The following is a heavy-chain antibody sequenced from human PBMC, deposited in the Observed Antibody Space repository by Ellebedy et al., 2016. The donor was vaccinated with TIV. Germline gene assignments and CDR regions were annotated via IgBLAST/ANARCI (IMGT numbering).Heavy chain of an antibody. Sequence: MPSETLSLTCTVSGGSISSYYWSWIRQPPGKGLEWIGYIYYSGNANYNPSLKSRATMSIDTSKNQFSLKLTSVTAADTAVYYCAGRERRQNGSFGDNDYWGQGTLVTVSS. V-gene: IGHV4-59*01. D-gene: IGHD1-26*01. CDR1: GGSISSYY. J-gene: IGHJ4*02. CDR2: IYYSGNA. CDR3: AGRERRQNGSFGDNDY.